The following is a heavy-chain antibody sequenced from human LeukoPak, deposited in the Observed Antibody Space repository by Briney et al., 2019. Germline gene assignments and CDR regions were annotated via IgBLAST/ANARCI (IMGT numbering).Heavy chain of an antibody. CDR3: AREGGLTEGGFDY. Sequence: SGGSLRLSCAASGFTFSSYSMNWVRQAPGKGLEWVSSISSSSSYIYYADSVKGRFTISRDKSNNTLYLQMNSLRDEDTAVYYCAREGGLTEGGFDYWGQGTLVTVS. CDR1: GFTFSSYS. V-gene: IGHV3-21*04. D-gene: IGHD1-14*01. J-gene: IGHJ4*02. CDR2: ISSSSSYI.